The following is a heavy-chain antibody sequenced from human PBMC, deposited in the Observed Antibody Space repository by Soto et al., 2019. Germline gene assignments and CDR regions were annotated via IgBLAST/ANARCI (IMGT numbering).Heavy chain of an antibody. D-gene: IGHD2-8*01. V-gene: IGHV4-39*01. Sequence: SETLSLTCTVSGGSISSSSYYWGWIRQPPGKGLEWIGSIYYSGSTYYNPSLKSRVTISVDTSKNQFSLKLSSVAAAGTAVYYCARQGGYDCTKGVGYPYYYDSGMDAWGEGTTVTVSS. CDR3: ARQGGYDCTKGVGYPYYYDSGMDA. CDR2: IYYSGST. J-gene: IGHJ6*04. CDR1: GGSISSSSYY.